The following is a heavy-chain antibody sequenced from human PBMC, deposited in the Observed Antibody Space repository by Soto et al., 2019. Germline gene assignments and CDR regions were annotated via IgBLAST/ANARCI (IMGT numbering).Heavy chain of an antibody. CDR2: IYSDGSAT. V-gene: IGHV3-74*01. D-gene: IGHD4-17*01. Sequence: PGGSLRLSCAASGFTFSSYWMHWIRQPPGKGLVWVSRIYSDGSATTYADSVKGRFTISRDNAKNILYLQMNSLSPDDTAVYYCARGNYGVFDYWGHGTLVTVSS. CDR1: GFTFSSYW. J-gene: IGHJ4*01. CDR3: ARGNYGVFDY.